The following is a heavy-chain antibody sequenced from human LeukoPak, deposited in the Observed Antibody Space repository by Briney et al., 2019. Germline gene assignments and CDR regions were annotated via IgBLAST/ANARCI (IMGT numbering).Heavy chain of an antibody. J-gene: IGHJ4*02. V-gene: IGHV4-59*08. Sequence: SETLSLSCTASGGSMSSYYLSWIRQPPGKGLEWIGYIYYSGSTKYNPSLKSRVSISADTSTDQFSLKQCSVTAADTAVYYCARGARAGYNLEPFDYCSQGTLVTASS. D-gene: IGHD5-24*01. CDR2: IYYSGST. CDR1: GGSMSSYY. CDR3: ARGARAGYNLEPFDY.